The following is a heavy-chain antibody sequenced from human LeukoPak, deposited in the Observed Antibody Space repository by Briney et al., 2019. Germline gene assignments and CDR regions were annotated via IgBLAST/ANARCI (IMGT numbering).Heavy chain of an antibody. CDR3: ARDARHPPGPIKLYYYYGMDV. V-gene: IGHV3-11*01. Sequence: GGSLRLSCAASGFTFSDYYMSWIRKAPGKGLEWISYISSSGGTISYADSVRGRFTVSRDNAEKSLYLQMNSLRAEGTAVYYCARDARHPPGPIKLYYYYGMDVWGQGTTVTVSS. CDR2: ISSSGGTI. CDR1: GFTFSDYY. D-gene: IGHD3-10*01. J-gene: IGHJ6*02.